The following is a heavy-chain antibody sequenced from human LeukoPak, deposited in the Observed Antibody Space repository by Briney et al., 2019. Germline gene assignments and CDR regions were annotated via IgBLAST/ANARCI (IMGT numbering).Heavy chain of an antibody. D-gene: IGHD4-23*01. CDR1: GFTFSCCG. J-gene: IGHJ4*02. CDR2: TSYDGSDK. CDR3: AKDRRATVAIDY. V-gene: IGHV3-30*18. Sequence: GGSLRLSCAASGFTFSCCGVHWVRQAPGKGLEWVAVTSYDGSDKYYADSVRGRFTISRDNSKNTLYLQMISLRPEDTAVYYCAKDRRATVAIDYWAREPWSPSPQ.